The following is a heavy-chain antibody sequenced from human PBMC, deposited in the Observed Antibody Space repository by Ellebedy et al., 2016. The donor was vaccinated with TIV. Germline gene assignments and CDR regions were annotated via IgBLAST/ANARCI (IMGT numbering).Heavy chain of an antibody. CDR1: GGSISSSDNY. J-gene: IGHJ4*02. CDR2: IYYTGTT. CDR3: ARDPAADRAMALDY. V-gene: IGHV4-39*07. D-gene: IGHD5-18*01. Sequence: SETLSLXXTVSGGSISSSDNYWGWVRQPPGKGPEWIGLIYYTGTTHYNPSLKSRVTIAMDTSKNQFSLTVNSVTAADTAVYYCARDPAADRAMALDYWGQGTLVTVSS.